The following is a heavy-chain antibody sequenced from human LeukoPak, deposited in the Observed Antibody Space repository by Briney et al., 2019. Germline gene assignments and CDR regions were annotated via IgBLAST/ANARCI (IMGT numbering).Heavy chain of an antibody. CDR3: ARDPITDILTGYYRSEGFDP. J-gene: IGHJ5*02. CDR2: INHSGST. CDR1: GGSFSGYY. D-gene: IGHD3-9*01. Sequence: PSETLSLTCAVYGGSFSGYYWSWIRQPPGKGLEWLGEINHSGSTNYNPSLKSRVTISVDKSKNQFSLKLSSVTAADTAVYYCARDPITDILTGYYRSEGFDPWGQGTLVTVSS. V-gene: IGHV4-34*01.